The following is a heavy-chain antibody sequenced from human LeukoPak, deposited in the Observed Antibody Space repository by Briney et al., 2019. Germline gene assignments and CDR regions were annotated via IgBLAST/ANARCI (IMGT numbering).Heavy chain of an antibody. V-gene: IGHV1-69*13. CDR3: AKGYCSSTSCYSEGAY. D-gene: IGHD2-2*02. J-gene: IGHJ4*02. CDR1: GGTFSSYA. CDR2: IIPIFGTA. Sequence: SVKVSCKASGGTFSSYAISWVRQAPGQGLEWMGGIIPIFGTANYAQKFQGRVTITADESTSTAYMELSSLRSEDTAVYYCAKGYCSSTSCYSEGAYWGQGTLVTVSS.